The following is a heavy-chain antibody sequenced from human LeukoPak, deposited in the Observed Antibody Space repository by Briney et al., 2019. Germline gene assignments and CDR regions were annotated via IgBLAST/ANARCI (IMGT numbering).Heavy chain of an antibody. CDR1: GYTFTSYY. Sequence: GASVKVSCKASGYTFTSYYVHWVRQAPGQGLEWMGIINPSGGSTTYAQKFQGRVTMTRDTSTSTVYMELSSLRSEDTAVYYCARETGMTPPNYYYYGMDVWGQGTLVTVSS. CDR2: INPSGGST. D-gene: IGHD1-14*01. J-gene: IGHJ6*02. V-gene: IGHV1-46*01. CDR3: ARETGMTPPNYYYYGMDV.